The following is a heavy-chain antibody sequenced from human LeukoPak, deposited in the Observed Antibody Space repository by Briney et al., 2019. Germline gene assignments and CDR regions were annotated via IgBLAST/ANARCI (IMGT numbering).Heavy chain of an antibody. D-gene: IGHD6-13*01. CDR3: AAENIAAAGTVGWFDS. CDR2: IYYSGNT. Sequence: PSETLSLTCTVSGGSISSGGYYWGWIRQPPGKGLEWIGSIYYSGNTYYTPSLKSRVTMSIATSRNQFSLKLSSVTAADTAVYYCAAENIAAAGTVGWFDSWGQGTQVAVSS. J-gene: IGHJ5*01. V-gene: IGHV4-39*07. CDR1: GGSISSGGYY.